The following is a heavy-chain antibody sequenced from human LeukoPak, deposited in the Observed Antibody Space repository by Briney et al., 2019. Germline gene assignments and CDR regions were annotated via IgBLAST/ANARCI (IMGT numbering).Heavy chain of an antibody. J-gene: IGHJ5*02. Sequence: SETLSLTCTVSGGSISSYFWTWIRQPAGKGLEWIGRFYTSVSYNYNPSLKSRVTMSVDTSKNQFSLKLSSVTAADTAVYYCARGPLTVTRGFDPWGQGTLVTVSS. CDR1: GGSISSYF. CDR2: FYTSVSY. V-gene: IGHV4-4*07. D-gene: IGHD4-17*01. CDR3: ARGPLTVTRGFDP.